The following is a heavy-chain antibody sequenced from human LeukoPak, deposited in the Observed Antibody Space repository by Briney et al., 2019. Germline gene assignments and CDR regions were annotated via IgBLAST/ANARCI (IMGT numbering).Heavy chain of an antibody. D-gene: IGHD3-3*01. CDR3: AKQVTDYDFWSGYLWYFDY. Sequence: PGGSLRLSCAASGFTFSSYAMSWVRQAPGKGLEWVSAISGSGGSTYYADSVKGRFTISRDNSKNTLYLQMNSLRAEDTAVYYCAKQVTDYDFWSGYLWYFDYWGQGTLVTVFS. V-gene: IGHV3-23*01. CDR2: ISGSGGST. CDR1: GFTFSSYA. J-gene: IGHJ4*02.